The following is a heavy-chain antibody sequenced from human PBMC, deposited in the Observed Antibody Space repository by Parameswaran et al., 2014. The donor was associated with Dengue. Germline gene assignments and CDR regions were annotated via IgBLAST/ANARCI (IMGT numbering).Heavy chain of an antibody. D-gene: IGHD1-26*01. CDR2: TYYRSKWYN. Sequence: SQTLSLTCAISGDTVSSNSAAWNWIRQSPSRGLEWLGRTYYRSKWYNDYAVSVKSRITINPDTSKNQFSLQLNSVTPEDTAVYYCARGSDSGSYSGEWWFDPWGQGTLVTVS. CDR3: ARGSDSGSYSGEWWFDP. J-gene: IGHJ5*02. V-gene: IGHV6-1*01. CDR1: GDTVSSNSAA.